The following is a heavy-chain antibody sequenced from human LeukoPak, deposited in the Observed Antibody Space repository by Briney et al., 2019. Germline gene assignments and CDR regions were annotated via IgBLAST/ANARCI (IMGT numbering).Heavy chain of an antibody. CDR1: GFNFSRYA. Sequence: PGGSLRLSCGASGFNFSRYAMHWVRQAPGKGLEWVAVISNDGANQYYADSVKGRFTISRDNAKNTLYLQMNSLRAEDTAVYYCARERFGGIDAFDIWGQGTMVTVSS. V-gene: IGHV3-30-3*01. J-gene: IGHJ3*02. CDR3: ARERFGGIDAFDI. CDR2: ISNDGANQ. D-gene: IGHD3-3*01.